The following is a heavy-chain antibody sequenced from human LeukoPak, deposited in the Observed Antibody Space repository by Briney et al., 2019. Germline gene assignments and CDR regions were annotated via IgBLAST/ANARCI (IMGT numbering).Heavy chain of an antibody. D-gene: IGHD6-13*01. J-gene: IGHJ6*03. V-gene: IGHV4-34*01. CDR3: ARVWQQLVGYYYYYYMDA. CDR2: INHSGST. CDR1: GGSFSGYY. Sequence: SETLSLTCAVYGGSFSGYYWSWIRQPPGKGLEWIGEINHSGSTNYNPSLKSRVTISVDTSKNQFSLKLSSVTAADTAVYYCARVWQQLVGYYYYYYMDAWGKGTTVTVSS.